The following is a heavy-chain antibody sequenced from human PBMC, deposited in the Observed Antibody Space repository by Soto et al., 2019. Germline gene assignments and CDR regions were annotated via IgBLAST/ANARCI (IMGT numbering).Heavy chain of an antibody. J-gene: IGHJ4*02. Sequence: GASVKVSCKASGYTFTGFYLHWLRQAPRQGLEWMGWINPNSGGTSYAQKFQGRVTFTRDTSINTAYMELTRLGSDDTAVYFCARVGDGSYSPFHFWGQGT. D-gene: IGHD6-19*01. CDR2: INPNSGGT. V-gene: IGHV1-2*02. CDR1: GYTFTGFY. CDR3: ARVGDGSYSPFHF.